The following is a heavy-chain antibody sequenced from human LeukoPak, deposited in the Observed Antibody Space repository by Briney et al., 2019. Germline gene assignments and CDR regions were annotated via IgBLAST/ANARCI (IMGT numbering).Heavy chain of an antibody. CDR2: IWYDGSNK. D-gene: IGHD3-22*01. V-gene: IGHV3-30*02. Sequence: PGGSLRLSCVASGFTFSSYGMHWVRQAPGKGLEWVAFIWYDGSNKYYADSVKGRFTISRDNAKNSLYLQMNSLRAEDMALYYCATMGGGYMVYWGQGTLVTVSS. CDR3: ATMGGGYMVY. CDR1: GFTFSSYG. J-gene: IGHJ4*02.